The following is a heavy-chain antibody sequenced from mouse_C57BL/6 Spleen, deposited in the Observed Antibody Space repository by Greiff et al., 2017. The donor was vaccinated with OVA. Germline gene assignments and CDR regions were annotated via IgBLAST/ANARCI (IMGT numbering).Heavy chain of an antibody. CDR3: AREGPFPYYAMDY. J-gene: IGHJ4*01. CDR2: INYDGSST. CDR1: GFTFSDYY. V-gene: IGHV5-16*01. Sequence: EVQVVESEGGLVQPGSSMKLSCTASGFTFSDYYMAWVRQVPEKGLEWVANINYDGSSTYYLDSLKSRFIISRDKAKNILYLQMSSLKSEDTATYYCAREGPFPYYAMDYWGQGTSVTVSS.